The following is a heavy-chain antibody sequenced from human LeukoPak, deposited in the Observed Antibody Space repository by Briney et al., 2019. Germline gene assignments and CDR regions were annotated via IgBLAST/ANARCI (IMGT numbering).Heavy chain of an antibody. V-gene: IGHV3-30-3*01. D-gene: IGHD2-2*01. J-gene: IGHJ6*02. Sequence: QSGGSLRLSCAASGFTFSSYAMHWVRQAPGKGLEWVAVISYDGSNKYYADSVKGRFTISRDNSKNTLYLQMNSLRAEDTAVYYCARDQVYCSSTSCYPGPEYYYYGMDVWGQGTTVTITS. CDR1: GFTFSSYA. CDR2: ISYDGSNK. CDR3: ARDQVYCSSTSCYPGPEYYYYGMDV.